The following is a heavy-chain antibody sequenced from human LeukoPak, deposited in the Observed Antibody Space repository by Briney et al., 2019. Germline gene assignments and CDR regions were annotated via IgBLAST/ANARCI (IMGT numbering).Heavy chain of an antibody. CDR2: INPNTGDA. CDR3: ARSQRPGYSSSWYLGAGFDI. Sequence: ASLKVSCKASGYTFTGSYMFWVRQAPGQGLEWMGRINPNTGDANYAQKFQGRVTKTRDTSISTAYMELNRLTSDDTAVFYCARSQRPGYSSSWYLGAGFDIWGQGTMVTVSS. J-gene: IGHJ3*02. D-gene: IGHD6-13*01. V-gene: IGHV1-2*06. CDR1: GYTFTGSY.